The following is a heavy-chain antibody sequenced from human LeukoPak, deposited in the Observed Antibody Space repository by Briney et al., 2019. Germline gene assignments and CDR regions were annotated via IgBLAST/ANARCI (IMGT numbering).Heavy chain of an antibody. CDR3: ARDGHYDSASDY. CDR2: IYSGGST. CDR1: GFTVSSNY. V-gene: IGHV3-53*01. Sequence: GGSLRLSCAASGFTVSSNYMSWVRQAPGKGLEWVSVIYSGGSTYYADSVKGRFIISRDNSKNTLYLQMNSLRAEDTAVYYCARDGHYDSASDYWGQGTLVTVSS. D-gene: IGHD3-22*01. J-gene: IGHJ4*02.